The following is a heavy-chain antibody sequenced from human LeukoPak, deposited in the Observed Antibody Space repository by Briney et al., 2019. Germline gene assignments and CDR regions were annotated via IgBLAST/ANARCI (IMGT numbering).Heavy chain of an antibody. J-gene: IGHJ3*02. CDR1: GFTFGDYA. Sequence: PGRSLRLSCTASGFTFGDYAVSWVRQAPGKGLEWVGFIRRKANGGTTEYAASVKGRFAISRDDSKSIAYLQMNSLKTEDTAVYYCTRDSRHLDRAFDIWGQGTMVTVSS. V-gene: IGHV3-49*04. CDR3: TRDSRHLDRAFDI. D-gene: IGHD1-1*01. CDR2: IRRKANGGTT.